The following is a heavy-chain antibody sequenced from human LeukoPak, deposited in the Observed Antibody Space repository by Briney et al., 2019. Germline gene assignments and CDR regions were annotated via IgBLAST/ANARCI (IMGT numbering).Heavy chain of an antibody. CDR1: GGSISINNYY. J-gene: IGHJ4*02. V-gene: IGHV4-61*05. CDR3: ARGGTRPDYYFDY. Sequence: SETLSLTCTVSGGSISINNYYWGWIRQPPGKGLEWIGYIYYSGSTNYNPSLKSRVTISVDTSKNQFSLKLSSVTAADTAVYYCARGGTRPDYYFDYWGQGTLLTVSS. CDR2: IYYSGST. D-gene: IGHD2-2*01.